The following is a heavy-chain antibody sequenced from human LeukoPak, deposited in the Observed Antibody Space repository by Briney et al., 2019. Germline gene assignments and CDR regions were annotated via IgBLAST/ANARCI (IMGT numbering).Heavy chain of an antibody. CDR2: IHPNNGAT. Sequence: ASVKVCFKASGYTFTGSGWYLYWLRQAPGQGLECVGWIHPNNGATLYAQKFQGRVAMTTDTSISTAYMELSRLRPDDTAMYYCARDGPAQMVDFDYWGQGTLVTVSS. CDR1: GYTFTGSGWY. CDR3: ARDGPAQMVDFDY. V-gene: IGHV1-2*02. J-gene: IGHJ4*02. D-gene: IGHD3-10*01.